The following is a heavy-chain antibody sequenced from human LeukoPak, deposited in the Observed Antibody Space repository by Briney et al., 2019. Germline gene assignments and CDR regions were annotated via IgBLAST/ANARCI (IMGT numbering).Heavy chain of an antibody. CDR3: ASPYYDFWSGYYDHAFDI. CDR2: IYSGGST. V-gene: IGHV3-66*01. CDR1: GFTVSSNY. D-gene: IGHD3-3*01. J-gene: IGHJ3*02. Sequence: PGGSLRLSCAASGFTVSSNYMSWVRQAPGKGLEWVSVIYSGGSTYYADSVKGRFTISRDNAKNSLYLQMNSLRAEDTAVYYCASPYYDFWSGYYDHAFDIWGQGTMVTVSS.